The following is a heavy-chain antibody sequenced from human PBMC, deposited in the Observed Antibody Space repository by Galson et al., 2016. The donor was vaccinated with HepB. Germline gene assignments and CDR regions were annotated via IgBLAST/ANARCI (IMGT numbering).Heavy chain of an antibody. CDR1: GFTFSSYA. Sequence: SLRLSCAASGFTFSSYALHWVRQAPGKGLQYVSTIKSNGGTYLADSGKGRFTISRDNSKNTVYLQMSSLKADDTAVYYCVAAAAVNSPFDYWGQGTLVTVSS. CDR3: VAAAAVNSPFDY. J-gene: IGHJ4*02. CDR2: IKSNGGT. D-gene: IGHD6-13*01. V-gene: IGHV3-64D*06.